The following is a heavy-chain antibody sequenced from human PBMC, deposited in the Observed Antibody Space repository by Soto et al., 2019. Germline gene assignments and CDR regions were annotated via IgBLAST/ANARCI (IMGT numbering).Heavy chain of an antibody. CDR2: IYYSGST. Sequence: SETLSLTCTVSGGSISRYYWSWIRQPPGKGLEWIGFIYYSGSTNYNPSLKSRVSLSVDTSRNQFSLKLSSVTAADTAVYYCARDKYSDGSGYPDAFEIWGQGTMVTVSS. CDR1: GGSISRYY. CDR3: ARDKYSDGSGYPDAFEI. V-gene: IGHV4-59*01. D-gene: IGHD3-22*01. J-gene: IGHJ3*02.